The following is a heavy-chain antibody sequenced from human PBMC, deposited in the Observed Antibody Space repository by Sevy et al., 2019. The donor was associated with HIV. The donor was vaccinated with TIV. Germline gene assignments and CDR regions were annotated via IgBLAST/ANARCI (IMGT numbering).Heavy chain of an antibody. V-gene: IGHV1-18*01. CDR2: ISAYNGNT. CDR1: GYTFTSYG. J-gene: IGHJ6*02. CDR3: ARDQTGYSSRWYVGAYYYYGMDV. Sequence: ASVKVSCKASGYTFTSYGISWVRQAPGQGLEWMGWISAYNGNTNYAQKLQGRVTMTTDTSTSTAYMELRSLRSDDTAVYYCARDQTGYSSRWYVGAYYYYGMDVWGQGTTVTVSS. D-gene: IGHD6-13*01.